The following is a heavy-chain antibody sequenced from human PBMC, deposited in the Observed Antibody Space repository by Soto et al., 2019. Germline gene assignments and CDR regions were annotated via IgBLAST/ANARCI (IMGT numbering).Heavy chain of an antibody. CDR1: GFSLSTSGMC. Sequence: SGPTLVNPTHTLTLTCTFSGFSLSTSGMCVSWIRQPPGKALEWLALIDWDDDKYYSTSLKTRLTISKDTSKNQVVLTMTNMDPVDTATYYCARMEYSSSSFDYWGQGTLVTVSS. V-gene: IGHV2-70*01. CDR3: ARMEYSSSSFDY. J-gene: IGHJ4*02. CDR2: IDWDDDK. D-gene: IGHD6-6*01.